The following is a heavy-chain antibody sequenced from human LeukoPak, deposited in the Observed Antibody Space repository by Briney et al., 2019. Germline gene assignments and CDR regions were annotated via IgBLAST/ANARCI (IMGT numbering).Heavy chain of an antibody. CDR2: IKSKTDGGTT. CDR3: VRVGSVAGSDYLDY. J-gene: IGHJ4*02. V-gene: IGHV3-15*01. D-gene: IGHD6-19*01. CDR1: GFIFSNAW. Sequence: PGGSLRLSCAASGFIFSNAWMTWVRQAPGKGLEWVGRIKSKTDGGTTDYVAPVKGRFSISRDDSENTMYLQMNSLKTEDTAVYYCVRVGSVAGSDYLDYWGQGTLVTVSS.